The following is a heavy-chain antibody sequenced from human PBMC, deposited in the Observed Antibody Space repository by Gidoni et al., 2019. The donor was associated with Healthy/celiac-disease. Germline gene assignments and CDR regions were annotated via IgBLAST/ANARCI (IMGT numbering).Heavy chain of an antibody. CDR3: TRGGVGYYGDYGGY. V-gene: IGHV3-49*03. Sequence: EVQLVESGGGLVQPGRSLRLSCTASGFTFGAYAMSWFRQAPGKGLEWVGFIRSKAYGGTTEYAASVKGRFTISRDDSKSIAYLQMNSLKTEDTAVYYCTRGGVGYYGDYGGYWGQGTLVTVSS. CDR2: IRSKAYGGTT. J-gene: IGHJ4*02. CDR1: GFTFGAYA. D-gene: IGHD4-17*01.